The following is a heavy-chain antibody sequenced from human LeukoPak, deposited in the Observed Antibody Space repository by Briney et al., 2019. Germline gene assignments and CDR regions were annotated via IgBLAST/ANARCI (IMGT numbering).Heavy chain of an antibody. CDR3: AKVGRGFSCSSTSCHLPHYYYYGMDV. D-gene: IGHD2-2*01. V-gene: IGHV3-23*01. CDR2: ISGSGGST. J-gene: IGHJ6*04. Sequence: GGSLRLSCVVSGLIFRNYAMSWVRQAPGKGLEWVSAISGSGGSTYYAGSVKGRFTISRDNSKNTLYLQMNSLRAEDTAVYYCAKVGRGFSCSSTSCHLPHYYYYGMDVWGKGTTVTVSS. CDR1: GLIFRNYA.